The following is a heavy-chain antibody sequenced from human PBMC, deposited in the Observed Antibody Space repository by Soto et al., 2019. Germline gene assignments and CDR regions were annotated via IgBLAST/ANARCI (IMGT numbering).Heavy chain of an antibody. CDR2: ISSSSSYI. V-gene: IGHV3-21*01. J-gene: IGHJ3*02. CDR3: PRIQLGYDAFDI. CDR1: GFTFSSYS. Sequence: EVQLVESGGGLVKPGGSLRLSCAATGFTFSSYSMNWVRQAPGKGLEWVSSISSSSSYIYYADSVKGRFTISRDNAKNSLYLQINSLRAEDTAVYYCPRIQLGYDAFDIWGQGKMVTVSS. D-gene: IGHD6-6*01.